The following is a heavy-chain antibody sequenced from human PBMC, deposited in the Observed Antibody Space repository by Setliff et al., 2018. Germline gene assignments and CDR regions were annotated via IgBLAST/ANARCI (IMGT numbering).Heavy chain of an antibody. CDR1: GYTLSNSI. D-gene: IGHD2-8*01. V-gene: IGHV1-18*01. CDR3: LRLVRYCSRTTCRRTPGDEV. CDR2: ISAYNGKT. Sequence: ASVKVSCKASGYTLSNSILSWVRQAPGQGLEWMGWISAYNGKTYFAQKFQDRITLTTDTSTNTGYLELRGLRSDDTAVYYCLRLVRYCSRTTCRRTPGDEVWGQGTLVTVSS. J-gene: IGHJ4*02.